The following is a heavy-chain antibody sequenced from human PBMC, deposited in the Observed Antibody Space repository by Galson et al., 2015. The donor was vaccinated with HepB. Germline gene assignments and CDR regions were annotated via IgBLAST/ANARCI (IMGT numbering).Heavy chain of an antibody. CDR1: GYSFNTYW. Sequence: QSGAEVKKPGESLRISCKGSGYSFNTYWISWVRQMLGKGLEWMGRIDLSDSYTKYSPSFQGHVIILGDKPISTAYLQWSSLKASDTAMYYCARSSMTVSGTHYWGQETLVTVSS. CDR2: IDLSDSYT. CDR3: ARSSMTVSGTHY. V-gene: IGHV5-10-1*01. D-gene: IGHD6-19*01. J-gene: IGHJ4*02.